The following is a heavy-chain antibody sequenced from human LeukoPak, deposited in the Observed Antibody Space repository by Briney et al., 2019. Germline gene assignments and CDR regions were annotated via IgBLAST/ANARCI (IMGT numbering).Heavy chain of an antibody. D-gene: IGHD2-2*01. V-gene: IGHV3-23*01. CDR3: AKESCRSTSCYYNWFDP. J-gene: IGHJ5*02. CDR2: ISGSGGST. Sequence: PGGSLRLSCAASGFTFSSYAMSWVRQAPGKGLEWVSAISGSGGSTYYADSVKGRFTISRDNSKNTLYLQMNSLRAEDTAVYYCAKESCRSTSCYYNWFDPWGQGTLVTVSS. CDR1: GFTFSSYA.